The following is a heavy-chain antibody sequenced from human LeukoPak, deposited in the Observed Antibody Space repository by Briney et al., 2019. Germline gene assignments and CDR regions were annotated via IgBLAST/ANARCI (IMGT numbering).Heavy chain of an antibody. J-gene: IGHJ4*02. D-gene: IGHD2-15*01. CDR2: ISGSGGST. Sequence: GGSLRLSCAASGFTFSSYAMSWVRQAPGKGLEWVSAISGSGGSTYYADSVKGRFTISRDNSKNSPYLQMNSLRAEDTAVYYCARADLGGSCLHWGQGTLVTVSS. CDR1: GFTFSSYA. CDR3: ARADLGGSCLH. V-gene: IGHV3-23*01.